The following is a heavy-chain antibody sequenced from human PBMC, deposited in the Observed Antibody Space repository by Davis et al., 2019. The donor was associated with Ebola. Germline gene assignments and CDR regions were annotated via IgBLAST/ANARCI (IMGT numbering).Heavy chain of an antibody. J-gene: IGHJ4*02. Sequence: SVKVSCKASGGTFSSYTISWVRQAPGQGLEWMGRIIPILGVANYAQKFQGRVTITADKSTSTAYMELSSLRSEDTAVYYCARDRLYCASGDGQVVRCLLSDYWGQGTLVTVSS. CDR3: ARDRLYCASGDGQVVRCLLSDY. CDR1: GGTFSSYT. D-gene: IGHD6-6*01. V-gene: IGHV1-69*04. CDR2: IIPILGVA.